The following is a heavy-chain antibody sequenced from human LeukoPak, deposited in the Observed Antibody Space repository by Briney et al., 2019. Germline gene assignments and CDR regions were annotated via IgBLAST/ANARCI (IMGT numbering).Heavy chain of an antibody. Sequence: QPGRSLRLSCAASGFTFSSYAMHWVRQAPGKGLEWVANTKQDGSEKYYVDSVKGRFSISRDNAKNSLYLQMNSLRVEDTAVYYCARGRLNAFDIWGQGTMVTVSS. CDR1: GFTFSSYA. V-gene: IGHV3-7*04. CDR3: ARGRLNAFDI. J-gene: IGHJ3*02. D-gene: IGHD3-16*01. CDR2: TKQDGSEK.